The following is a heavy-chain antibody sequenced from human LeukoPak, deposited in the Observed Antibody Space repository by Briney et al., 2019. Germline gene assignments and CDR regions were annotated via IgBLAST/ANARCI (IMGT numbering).Heavy chain of an antibody. D-gene: IGHD6-19*01. CDR3: ASSGWPDSYFDY. V-gene: IGHV4-39*01. J-gene: IGHJ4*02. CDR1: GGSISSSSYY. CDR2: IYYSGST. Sequence: SETLSLTCTVSGGSISSSSYYWGWLRQPPGQGLEWIGSIYYSGSTYYNPSLKSRVTISVDTSKNQFSLKLSSVTAADTAVYYCASSGWPDSYFDYWGRGTLVTVSS.